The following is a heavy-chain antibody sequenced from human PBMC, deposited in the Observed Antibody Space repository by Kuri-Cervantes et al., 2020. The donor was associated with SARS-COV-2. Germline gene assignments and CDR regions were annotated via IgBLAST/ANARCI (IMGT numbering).Heavy chain of an antibody. CDR1: GFTFSSYE. J-gene: IGHJ4*02. D-gene: IGHD3-3*01. V-gene: IGHV3-48*03. CDR2: ISSSGSTI. Sequence: SLKVSCAASGFTFSSYEMNWVRQAPGKGLEWVSYISSSGSTIYYADSVKGRFTISRDNAKNSLYLQMNSLRAEDTAVYYCARRNDFWSGAYFDYWGQGTLVTVSS. CDR3: ARRNDFWSGAYFDY.